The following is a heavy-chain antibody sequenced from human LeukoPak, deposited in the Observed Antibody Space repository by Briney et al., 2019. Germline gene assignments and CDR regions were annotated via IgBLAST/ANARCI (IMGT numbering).Heavy chain of an antibody. Sequence: GGSLRLSCAASGFTFSSYSMNWVRQAPGKGLEWVSYIISSSSTIYYADSVKGRFTISRDNAKNSLYLQMNSLRAEDTAVYYCARDSSGHQWGQGTLVTVSS. J-gene: IGHJ4*02. V-gene: IGHV3-48*04. CDR2: IISSSSTI. CDR1: GFTFSSYS. CDR3: ARDSSGHQ. D-gene: IGHD3-22*01.